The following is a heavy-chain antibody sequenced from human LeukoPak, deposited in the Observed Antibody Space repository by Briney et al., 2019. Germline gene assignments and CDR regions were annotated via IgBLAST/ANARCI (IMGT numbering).Heavy chain of an antibody. CDR2: IRSKANSYAT. CDR3: TTDLMTPYYFDY. V-gene: IGHV3-73*01. J-gene: IGHJ4*02. Sequence: PGGSLRLSCAASGFTFSGSAMHWVRQASGKGLEWVGRIRSKANSYATAYAASVKGRSTISRDDSKNTAYLQMNSLKTEDTAVYYCTTDLMTPYYFDYWGQGTLVTVSS. D-gene: IGHD2-8*01. CDR1: GFTFSGSA.